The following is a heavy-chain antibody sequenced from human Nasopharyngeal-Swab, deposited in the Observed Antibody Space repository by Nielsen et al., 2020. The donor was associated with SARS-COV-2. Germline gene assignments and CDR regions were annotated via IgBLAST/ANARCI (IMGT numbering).Heavy chain of an antibody. CDR2: TYFRSKWLN. CDR3: ARGSGTYSDYFGY. V-gene: IGHV6-1*01. Sequence: SQTLSLTCAISGDSVSSNSAAWTWIRQSPSRGLEWLGRTYFRSKWLNDYAVSVKSRITINQDTSRNQFSLQLNSVTPEDTAIYYCARGSGTYSDYFGYWGQGTLVSVSS. CDR1: GDSVSSNSAA. J-gene: IGHJ4*02. D-gene: IGHD1-26*01.